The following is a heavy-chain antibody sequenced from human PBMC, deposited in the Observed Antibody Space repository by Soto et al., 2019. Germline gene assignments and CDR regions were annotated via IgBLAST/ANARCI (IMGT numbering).Heavy chain of an antibody. Sequence: GGSLRLSCAASGFTFSSYSMHWVRQAPGKGLEWVAVISYDGSNKYYADSVKGRFTISRDNSKNTLYLQMNSLRAEDTAVYYCARDWDIVVVPAARVPIMDVWGQGTTVTVSS. CDR2: ISYDGSNK. CDR1: GFTFSSYS. V-gene: IGHV3-30-3*01. CDR3: ARDWDIVVVPAARVPIMDV. D-gene: IGHD2-2*01. J-gene: IGHJ6*02.